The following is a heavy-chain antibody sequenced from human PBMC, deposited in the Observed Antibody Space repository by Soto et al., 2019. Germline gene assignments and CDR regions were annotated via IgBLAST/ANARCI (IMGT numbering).Heavy chain of an antibody. D-gene: IGHD3-9*01. J-gene: IGHJ6*02. CDR3: ARSHVPAYDILTGRALGYYYGMDV. CDR2: ISYDGSNK. Sequence: VGSLRLSCAASGFTFSSYGMHWVRQAPGKGLEWVAVISYDGSNKYYADSVKGRFTISRDNSKNTLYLQMNSLRAEDTAVYYCARSHVPAYDILTGRALGYYYGMDVWGQGTTVTVSS. V-gene: IGHV3-30*03. CDR1: GFTFSSYG.